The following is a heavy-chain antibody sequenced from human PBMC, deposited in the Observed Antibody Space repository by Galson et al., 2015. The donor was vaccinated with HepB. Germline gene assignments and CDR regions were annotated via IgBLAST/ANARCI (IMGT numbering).Heavy chain of an antibody. CDR1: RYIFNSYG. V-gene: IGHV1-18*01. Sequence: SVKVSCKASRYIFNSYGISWVRRAPGQGLEWVGWISGYNANTNYAQKLQDRVTLTTDTSTNTAYTDLKSLRIDDTGVYYCGRFPYATSTPDSGGQGSLVTVSS. D-gene: IGHD2-2*01. CDR2: ISGYNANT. CDR3: GRFPYATSTPDS. J-gene: IGHJ5*01.